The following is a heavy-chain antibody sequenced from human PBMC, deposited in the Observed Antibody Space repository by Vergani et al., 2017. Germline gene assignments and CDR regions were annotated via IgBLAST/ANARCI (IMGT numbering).Heavy chain of an antibody. CDR3: AGPRYGSGSYYKGRGFDY. D-gene: IGHD3-10*01. J-gene: IGHJ4*02. Sequence: QVQLVQSGAEVKKPGSSVKVSCKASGGTFSSYAISWVRQAPGQGLEWMGRIIPILGTANYAQKFQGRVTITADESTSTAYMELSSLRSEDTAVYYCAGPRYGSGSYYKGRGFDYWGQGTLVTVSS. V-gene: IGHV1-69*11. CDR2: IIPILGTA. CDR1: GGTFSSYA.